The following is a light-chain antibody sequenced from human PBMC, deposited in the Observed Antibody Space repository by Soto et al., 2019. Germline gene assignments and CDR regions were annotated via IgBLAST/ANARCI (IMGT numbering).Light chain of an antibody. J-gene: IGLJ1*01. V-gene: IGLV2-11*01. CDR3: CSYADNYFYV. CDR2: DVT. CDR1: SNDVGAYHY. Sequence: QSALTQPRAVSGSPGQSVTISCTGTSNDVGAYHYVSWYQHHPGKAPKLIIYDVTQRPSGIPDRFSGSKSGNTASLTISGLQADDEADYHCCSYADNYFYVFGTGTKVTVL.